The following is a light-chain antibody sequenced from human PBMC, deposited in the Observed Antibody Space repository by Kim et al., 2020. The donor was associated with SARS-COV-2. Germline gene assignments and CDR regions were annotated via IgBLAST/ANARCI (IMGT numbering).Light chain of an antibody. V-gene: IGKV1-5*01. CDR1: QSISSW. CDR2: DAS. CDR3: QQYNSYPYS. Sequence: SASVGYRVTITFRDRQSISSWLAWYQQKPEKAPKPLIYDASCLESGVPSRFSGSRSGTEFTLTISSLQPDDFATFYCQQYNSYPYSFGQGTKLEF. J-gene: IGKJ2*01.